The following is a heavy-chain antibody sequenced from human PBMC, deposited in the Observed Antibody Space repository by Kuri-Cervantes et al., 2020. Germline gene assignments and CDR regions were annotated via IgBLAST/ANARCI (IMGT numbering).Heavy chain of an antibody. CDR3: ARSTTGKGYYFDY. Sequence: GGSLRLSCAASGFTFSSYAMSWVRQAPEKGLEWVSTISGSGRNTYYADPVKGRFTISRDNSKNTLYLQMNSLRAEDTAVYYCARSTTGKGYYFDYWGQGTLVTVSS. CDR1: GFTFSSYA. J-gene: IGHJ4*02. V-gene: IGHV3-23*01. D-gene: IGHD2/OR15-2a*01. CDR2: ISGSGRNT.